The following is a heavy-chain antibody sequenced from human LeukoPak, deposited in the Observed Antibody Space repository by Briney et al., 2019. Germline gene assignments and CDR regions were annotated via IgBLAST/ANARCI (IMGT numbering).Heavy chain of an antibody. Sequence: GESLKISCKGSGYSFTSYWIGWVRQMPGKGLEWMGIIYPGDSDTRYSPSFQGQVTISADKSISTAYLQWSSLKAPDTTMYYCYRFSSSRGDYWGQGTLVTVSS. J-gene: IGHJ4*02. CDR3: YRFSSSRGDY. D-gene: IGHD6-6*01. CDR1: GYSFTSYW. CDR2: IYPGDSDT. V-gene: IGHV5-51*01.